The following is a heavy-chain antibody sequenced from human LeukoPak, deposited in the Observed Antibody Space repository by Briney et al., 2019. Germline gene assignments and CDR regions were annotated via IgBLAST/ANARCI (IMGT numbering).Heavy chain of an antibody. V-gene: IGHV3-30-3*01. D-gene: IGHD6-19*01. J-gene: IGHJ4*02. CDR2: ISYDGSNK. Sequence: GGSLRLSCAASGFTFSSYAMHWVRQAPGKGLEWVAVISYDGSNKYYADSVKGRFTISRDNSKNTLYLQMNSLRAEDTAVYYCARGSIAVALFNYFDYWGQGTLVTASS. CDR1: GFTFSSYA. CDR3: ARGSIAVALFNYFDY.